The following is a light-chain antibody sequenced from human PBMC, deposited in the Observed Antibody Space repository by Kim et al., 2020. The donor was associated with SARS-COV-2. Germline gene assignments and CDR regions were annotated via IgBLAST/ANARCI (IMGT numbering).Light chain of an antibody. Sequence: ALGQTVRITCQGDSLSSYYASWYQQKPGQAPGLVIYEKNNRPSGIPDRFSGSSSGNTASLTITGAQAEDEADYYCNSRESGVNHVVFGGGTQLTVL. CDR2: EKN. CDR1: SLSSYY. CDR3: NSRESGVNHVV. V-gene: IGLV3-19*01. J-gene: IGLJ3*02.